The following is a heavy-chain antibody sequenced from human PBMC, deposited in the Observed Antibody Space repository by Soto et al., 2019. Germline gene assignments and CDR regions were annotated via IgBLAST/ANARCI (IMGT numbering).Heavy chain of an antibody. CDR1: GFSFNSYG. CDR3: AKVGGLGYDFRSGNSYFDY. V-gene: IGHV3-30*18. Sequence: GGSLRLSCAVSGFSFNSYGMHWVRQVPGKGLEWVAVISYDGRKTYYGDSLKGRVTISRDNSKNTLYLQMNSLRPDDTAVYYCAKVGGLGYDFRSGNSYFDYWGQGTLVTVSS. J-gene: IGHJ4*02. CDR2: ISYDGRKT. D-gene: IGHD3-3*01.